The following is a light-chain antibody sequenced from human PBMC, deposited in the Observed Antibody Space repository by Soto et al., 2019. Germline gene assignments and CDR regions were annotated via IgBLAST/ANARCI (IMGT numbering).Light chain of an antibody. CDR1: TSNIGTNY. CDR3: GTWHSSLSAVV. V-gene: IGLV1-51*01. J-gene: IGLJ3*02. Sequence: QSVLTQPPSVSAAPGQRVTISCSGSTSNIGTNYVSWYQHLPGIAPKLLIYDDNKRPSGIPDRFSGSRSGTSATLGITGLQTGDEADYYCGTWHSSLSAVVFGGGTKVTVL. CDR2: DDN.